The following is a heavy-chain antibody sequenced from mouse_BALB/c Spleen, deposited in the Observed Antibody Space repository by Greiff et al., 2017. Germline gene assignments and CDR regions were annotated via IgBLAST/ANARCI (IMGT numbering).Heavy chain of an antibody. D-gene: IGHD1-2*01. V-gene: IGHV1-63*02. CDR2: IYPGGGYT. CDR1: GYTFTNYW. Sequence: QVQLKESGAELVRPGTSVKISCKASGYTFTNYWLGWVKQRPGHGLEWIGDIYPGGGYTNYNEKFKGKATLTADTSSSTAYMQLSSLTSEDSAVYFCARRLRLRDAMDYWGQGTSVTVSS. CDR3: ARRLRLRDAMDY. J-gene: IGHJ4*01.